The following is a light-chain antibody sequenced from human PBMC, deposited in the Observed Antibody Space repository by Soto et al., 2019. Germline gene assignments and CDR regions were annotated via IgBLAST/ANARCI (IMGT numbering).Light chain of an antibody. Sequence: DFQMTQSPSTLSASVGDRVTITCRASQNIRSRLAWFQQKPGKAPKLLIYDAYSLESGVQSRFSGSGSATDFTLTIRNLQPEDFATYYCKHSYIFPYNVGQGTKVDIK. CDR3: KHSYIFPYN. V-gene: IGKV1-5*01. CDR1: QNIRSR. J-gene: IGKJ2*01. CDR2: DAY.